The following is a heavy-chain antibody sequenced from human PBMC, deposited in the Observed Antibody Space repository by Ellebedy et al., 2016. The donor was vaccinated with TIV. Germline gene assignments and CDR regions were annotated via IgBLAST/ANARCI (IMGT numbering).Heavy chain of an antibody. V-gene: IGHV3-21*01. CDR2: ISSNSGNK. Sequence: PGGSLRLSCAASGFTFSCYNMNWVRQAPGKGLEWVSSISSNSGNKYCADSVECRFTISRDNARNSLYLQMNSLRAEDTAVYYCARDLHFAFDYWGRGTLVTVSS. J-gene: IGHJ4*02. CDR3: ARDLHFAFDY. CDR1: GFTFSCYN.